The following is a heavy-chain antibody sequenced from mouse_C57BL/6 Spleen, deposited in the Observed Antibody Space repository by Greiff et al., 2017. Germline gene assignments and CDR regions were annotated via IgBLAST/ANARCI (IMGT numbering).Heavy chain of an antibody. Sequence: QVQLQQPGAELVRPGSSVKLSCKASGYTFTSYWMHWVKQRPIQGLEWIGNIDPSDSETHYNQKFKDKATLTVDKSSSTAYMQLSSLTSEDSAVYYCARLGYGSSYRYFDVWGTGTTVTVSS. J-gene: IGHJ1*03. CDR1: GYTFTSYW. CDR2: IDPSDSET. V-gene: IGHV1-52*01. D-gene: IGHD1-1*01. CDR3: ARLGYGSSYRYFDV.